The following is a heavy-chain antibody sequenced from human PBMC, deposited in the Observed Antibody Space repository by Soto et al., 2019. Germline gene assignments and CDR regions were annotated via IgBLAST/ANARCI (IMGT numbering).Heavy chain of an antibody. Sequence: QVPLVQSGAEVKKPGASVKVSCKASGYTFTSYAMHWVRQAPGQRLEWMGWINAGNGNTKYSQKFQGRVTITRDTSASTAYMELSSLRSEDTAVYYCARAPVRGVIIKPHFDYWGQGTLVTVSS. CDR1: GYTFTSYA. CDR3: ARAPVRGVIIKPHFDY. CDR2: INAGNGNT. V-gene: IGHV1-3*01. J-gene: IGHJ4*02. D-gene: IGHD3-10*01.